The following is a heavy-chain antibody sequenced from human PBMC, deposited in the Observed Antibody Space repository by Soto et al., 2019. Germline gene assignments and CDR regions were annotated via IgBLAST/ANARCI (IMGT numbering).Heavy chain of an antibody. J-gene: IGHJ2*01. CDR3: ARESHDILTGPPWVWYFDL. Sequence: QLQLQQWGAGPLRPLETLSLTCGVSGGSFSGYYWAWIRQSPGKGLEWIGEINDRGSINYNPSLKSRVSSSVDTSKNHYSLNLRSVTAADTAVYYCARESHDILTGPPWVWYFDLWGRGTLVTVSS. CDR1: GGSFSGYY. D-gene: IGHD3-9*01. V-gene: IGHV4-34*01. CDR2: INDRGSI.